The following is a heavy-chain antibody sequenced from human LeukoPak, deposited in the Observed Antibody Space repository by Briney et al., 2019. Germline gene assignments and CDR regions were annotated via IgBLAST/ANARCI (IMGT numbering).Heavy chain of an antibody. D-gene: IGHD3-22*01. V-gene: IGHV3-21*04. J-gene: IGHJ3*02. CDR3: AKDLSSGYPHAFDI. CDR1: RFTFSTYS. Sequence: GGSLRLSCAASRFTFSTYSMQWVRQAPGKGLEWVSSISSSRTYIYYADSVKGRFTISRDNSKNTLYLQMNSLRAEDTAVYYCAKDLSSGYPHAFDIWGQGTMVTVSS. CDR2: ISSSRTYI.